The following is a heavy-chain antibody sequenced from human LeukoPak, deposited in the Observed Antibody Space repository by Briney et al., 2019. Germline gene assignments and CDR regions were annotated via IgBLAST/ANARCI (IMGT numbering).Heavy chain of an antibody. V-gene: IGHV4-59*01. CDR1: GGSISSYY. CDR3: ARGGLEWSVSYYYFDY. J-gene: IGHJ4*02. D-gene: IGHD3-3*01. CDR2: IYYSGST. Sequence: SETLSLTCSVSGGSISSYYWSWIRQPPGKGLEWIGYIYYSGSTNYNPSLKSRVTISVDTSKNQFSLKLSSVTAADTAVYYCARGGLEWSVSYYYFDYWGQGTLVTVSS.